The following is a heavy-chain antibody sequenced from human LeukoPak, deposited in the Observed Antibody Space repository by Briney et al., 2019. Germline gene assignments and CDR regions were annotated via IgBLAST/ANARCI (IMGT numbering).Heavy chain of an antibody. V-gene: IGHV3-23*01. CDR1: GFTFSSYA. CDR3: AKDGGPKYYYDSSGYYWGLQYFQH. D-gene: IGHD3-22*01. Sequence: GGSLRLSCAASGFTFSSYAMSWVRQAPGKGLEWVSAISGSGGSTYYADSVKGRFTISRDNSKNTLYLQMNSLRAEDTAVYYCAKDGGPKYYYDSSGYYWGLQYFQHWGQGTLVTVSS. J-gene: IGHJ1*01. CDR2: ISGSGGST.